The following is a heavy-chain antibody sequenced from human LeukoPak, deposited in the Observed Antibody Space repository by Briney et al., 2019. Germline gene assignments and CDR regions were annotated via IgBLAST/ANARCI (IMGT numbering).Heavy chain of an antibody. CDR1: GFTFSSHG. V-gene: IGHV3-30*18. J-gene: IGHJ4*02. CDR3: AKEYSSGWYMVDY. CDR2: ISYDGSNK. D-gene: IGHD6-19*01. Sequence: GRSLRLSCAACGFTFSSHGMHWVRQAPGKGLEWVAVISYDGSNKYYADSVKGRFTISRDNSKNTLYLQMNSLRAEDTAVYYCAKEYSSGWYMVDYWGQGTLVTVSS.